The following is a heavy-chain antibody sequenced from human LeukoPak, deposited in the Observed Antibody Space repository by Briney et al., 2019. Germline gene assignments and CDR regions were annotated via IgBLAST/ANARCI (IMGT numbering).Heavy chain of an antibody. CDR3: ATSPYYYGSGSRSDNGFDP. CDR2: INPSGGST. CDR1: GYTFTSNY. Sequence: ASVKVSCKAFGYTFTSNYMHWVRQAPGQGPEWMGIINPSGGSTSYAQKFQGRVTMTRDMSTSTVYMELSSLRSEDTAVYYCATSPYYYGSGSRSDNGFDPWGQGTLVTVSS. J-gene: IGHJ5*02. D-gene: IGHD3-10*01. V-gene: IGHV1-46*01.